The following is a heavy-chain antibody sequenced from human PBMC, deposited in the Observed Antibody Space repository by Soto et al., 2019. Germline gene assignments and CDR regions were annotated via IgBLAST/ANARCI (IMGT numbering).Heavy chain of an antibody. V-gene: IGHV3-23*01. CDR3: AKSVVVITQGLAYFDY. J-gene: IGHJ4*02. D-gene: IGHD3-22*01. CDR1: GFTFSSYA. CDR2: ISGSGGST. Sequence: GESLKISCAASGFTFSSYAMSWVRQAPGKGLEWVSAISGSGGSTYYADSVKGRFTISRDNSKNTLYLQMNSLRAEDTAVYYCAKSVVVITQGLAYFDYWGQGTLVTVSS.